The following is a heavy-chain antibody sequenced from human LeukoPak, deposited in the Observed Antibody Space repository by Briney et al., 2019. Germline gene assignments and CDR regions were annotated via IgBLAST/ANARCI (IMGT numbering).Heavy chain of an antibody. CDR2: IRYDGSNK. V-gene: IGHV3-30*02. J-gene: IGHJ4*02. CDR1: GFTFSSYG. Sequence: GGSLRLSCAASGFTFSSYGMHWVRQAPGKGLEWVAFIRYDGSNKYYADSVKGRFTISRDNSKNTLYLQMNSLRAEDTAVYYCARVPEMATRYFDYWGQGTLVTVSS. CDR3: ARVPEMATRYFDY. D-gene: IGHD5-24*01.